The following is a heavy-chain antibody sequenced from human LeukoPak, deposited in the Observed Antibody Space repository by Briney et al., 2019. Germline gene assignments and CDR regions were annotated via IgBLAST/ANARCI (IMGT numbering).Heavy chain of an antibody. J-gene: IGHJ6*03. CDR2: VYTNGGT. Sequence: SETLSLTCVVSGGSINSDFWSWIRQPAGKGLEWIGRVYTNGGTNYNPSLKSRVTISIDTAKNQFSLRVRSVTAADTAIYYCAGGHSGSSAKILYYYYMDVWGKGTTVTVSS. V-gene: IGHV4-4*07. D-gene: IGHD1-26*01. CDR3: AGGHSGSSAKILYYYYMDV. CDR1: GGSINSDF.